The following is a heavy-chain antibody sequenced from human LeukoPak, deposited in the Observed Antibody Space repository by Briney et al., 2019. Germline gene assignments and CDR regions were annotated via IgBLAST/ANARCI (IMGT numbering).Heavy chain of an antibody. CDR2: IYYSGST. V-gene: IGHV4-59*01. CDR1: GGSISSYY. CDR3: ARGGRYLDS. J-gene: IGHJ4*02. Sequence: PSETLSLTCTVSGGSISSYYWSWIRQPPGKGLEWIGYIYYSGSTNYNPSLKSRVTISVDTSKNQFSLRLTSVTAADTAVYFCARGGRYLDSWGQGTLVTVPS.